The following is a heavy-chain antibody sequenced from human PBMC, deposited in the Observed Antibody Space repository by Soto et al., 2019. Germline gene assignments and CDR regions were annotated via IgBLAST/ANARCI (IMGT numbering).Heavy chain of an antibody. CDR3: ARLNGYCISTNCHGYYGMDV. D-gene: IGHD2-2*03. CDR2: IYSSENT. Sequence: PSETLFLTCTVSGASVSSSTYSWGWIRQSPGQGLEWIGTIYSSENTYYNPSLLSRVTISVDTSKNEFSLKLSSVTAADTAVYYCARLNGYCISTNCHGYYGMDVWGQGTTVTVSS. J-gene: IGHJ6*02. CDR1: GASVSSSTYS. V-gene: IGHV4-39*01.